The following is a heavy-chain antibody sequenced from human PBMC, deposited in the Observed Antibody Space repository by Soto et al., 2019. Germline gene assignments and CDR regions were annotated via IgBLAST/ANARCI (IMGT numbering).Heavy chain of an antibody. CDR2: ISYDGSNK. D-gene: IGHD6-19*01. CDR3: AKDRPLYSSYEPYDNYYYYYGMDV. V-gene: IGHV3-30*18. Sequence: PGGSLRLSCAASGFTFSSYGMHWVRQAPGKGLEWVAVISYDGSNKYYADSVKGRFTISRDNSKNTLYLQMNSLRAEDTAVYYCAKDRPLYSSYEPYDNYYYYYGMDVWGQGTTVTVSS. CDR1: GFTFSSYG. J-gene: IGHJ6*02.